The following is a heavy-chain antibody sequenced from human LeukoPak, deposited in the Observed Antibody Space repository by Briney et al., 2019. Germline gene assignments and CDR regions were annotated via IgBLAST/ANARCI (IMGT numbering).Heavy chain of an antibody. CDR2: INPNSGGT. D-gene: IGHD2-2*01. Sequence: ASVKVSCKASGYNFISYGISWVRQAPGQGLEWMGWINPNSGGTNYAQKFQGRVTMTRDTSISTAYMELSRLRSDDTAVYYCARDGGWDIVVVPAAIGWFDPWGQGTLVTVSS. J-gene: IGHJ5*02. CDR1: GYNFISYG. V-gene: IGHV1-2*02. CDR3: ARDGGWDIVVVPAAIGWFDP.